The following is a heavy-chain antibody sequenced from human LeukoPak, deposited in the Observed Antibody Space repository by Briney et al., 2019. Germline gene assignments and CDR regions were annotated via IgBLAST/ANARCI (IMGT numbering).Heavy chain of an antibody. CDR3: VLSGGGTYYYFDY. J-gene: IGHJ4*02. CDR1: GFTFSSYW. D-gene: IGHD3-16*01. V-gene: IGHV3-7*01. Sequence: GGSLRLSCAASGFTFSSYWMSWVRQAPGKGLEWVANIKQDGSEKYYVDSVKGRFTISRDNAKNSLYLQMNSLRAEDTAVYYCVLSGGGTYYYFDYWGQGTLVTASS. CDR2: IKQDGSEK.